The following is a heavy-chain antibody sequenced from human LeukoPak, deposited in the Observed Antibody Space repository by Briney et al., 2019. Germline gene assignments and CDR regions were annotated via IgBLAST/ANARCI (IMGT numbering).Heavy chain of an antibody. Sequence: SETLSLTCSASGGSVSSGISYWSRIRQPPGEGLEWIAYISDSGASDYNPAHRGRVTISEDTSKNQFSLKLSSVTAADTAVYYCAGKIAAGGYYFDYWGQGTLVTVSS. D-gene: IGHD6-13*01. V-gene: IGHV4-61*01. CDR3: AGKIAAGGYYFDY. CDR1: GGSVSSGISY. CDR2: ISDSGAS. J-gene: IGHJ4*02.